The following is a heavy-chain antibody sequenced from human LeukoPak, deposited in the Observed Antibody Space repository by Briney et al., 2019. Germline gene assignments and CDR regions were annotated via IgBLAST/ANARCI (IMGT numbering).Heavy chain of an antibody. V-gene: IGHV3-7*01. Sequence: PGGSLRLSCAASGFTFSNYLMSWVRQAPGKTLEWMANIKQDGSEKYYVDSVKGRFTISRDNAKNSLYLQMNSLRAEDTAVYYCAKGRGATVVANFDYWGQGTLVTVSS. CDR1: GFTFSNYL. D-gene: IGHD4-23*01. CDR2: IKQDGSEK. CDR3: AKGRGATVVANFDY. J-gene: IGHJ4*02.